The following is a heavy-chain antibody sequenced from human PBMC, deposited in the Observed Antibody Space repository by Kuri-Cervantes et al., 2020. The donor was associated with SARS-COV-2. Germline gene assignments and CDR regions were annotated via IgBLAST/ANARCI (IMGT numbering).Heavy chain of an antibody. CDR2: IYYSGST. CDR1: GGSISSSSYY. Sequence: SETLSLTCTVSGGSISSSSYYWGWIRQPPGKGLEWIGSIYYSGSTYYNPSLKSRVTISVDTSKNQFSLKLSSVTAADTAVYYCARALTPADFDCWGQGTLVTVSS. V-gene: IGHV4-39*01. D-gene: IGHD4-23*01. CDR3: ARALTPADFDC. J-gene: IGHJ4*02.